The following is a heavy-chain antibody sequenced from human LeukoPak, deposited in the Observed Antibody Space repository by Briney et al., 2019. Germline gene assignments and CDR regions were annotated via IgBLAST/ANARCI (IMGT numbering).Heavy chain of an antibody. J-gene: IGHJ4*02. Sequence: PGGSLRLSCAASGFTFSSYSMNWVRQAPGKGLEWVSSISSSSYIYYADSVKGRFTISRDNAKNSLYLQMNSLRAEDTAVYYCARDLRELPYYFDYWGQGTLVTVS. CDR1: GFTFSSYS. V-gene: IGHV3-21*01. D-gene: IGHD1-26*01. CDR3: ARDLRELPYYFDY. CDR2: ISSSSYI.